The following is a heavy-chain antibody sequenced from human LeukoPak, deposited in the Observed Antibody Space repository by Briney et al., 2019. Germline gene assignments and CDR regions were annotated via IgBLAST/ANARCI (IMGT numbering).Heavy chain of an antibody. Sequence: ASVKVSCKASGYTFTGYYMHWVRQAPGQGLEWMGWISPSSGGTNYARKFQGRVTMTRDTSISTAYMELSRLRSDDTAVYYCARLTYYDFWSGYNYAFDIWGQGTMVTVSS. CDR2: ISPSSGGT. CDR3: ARLTYYDFWSGYNYAFDI. V-gene: IGHV1-2*02. CDR1: GYTFTGYY. J-gene: IGHJ3*02. D-gene: IGHD3-3*01.